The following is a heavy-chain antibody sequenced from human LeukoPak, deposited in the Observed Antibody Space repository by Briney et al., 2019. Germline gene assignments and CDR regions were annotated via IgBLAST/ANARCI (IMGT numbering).Heavy chain of an antibody. J-gene: IGHJ4*02. CDR3: ARGREAATIVY. V-gene: IGHV4-34*01. CDR1: GGSFSGYY. D-gene: IGHD6-13*01. Sequence: SETLSLTCAVYGGSFSGYYWSWIRQPPGKGLEWIGEINHSGSTNYNPSLKSRVTISVDTSKNQFSLNLSSVTAADTAVYYCARGREAATIVYWGQGTLVTVSS. CDR2: INHSGST.